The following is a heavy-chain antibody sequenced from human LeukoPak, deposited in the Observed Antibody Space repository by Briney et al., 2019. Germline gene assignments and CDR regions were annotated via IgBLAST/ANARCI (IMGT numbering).Heavy chain of an antibody. J-gene: IGHJ4*02. V-gene: IGHV3-7*04. Sequence: PGGSLILSCAASGFSFSSYWISWVRQAPGKGLEWVANIKKDGSEKDYADIVKGRFTISRDNAEKSVFLQMHTLRAEDTAVYYCARDGTGGYFDHWGQGTLVTVSS. D-gene: IGHD1-7*01. CDR1: GFSFSSYW. CDR2: IKKDGSEK. CDR3: ARDGTGGYFDH.